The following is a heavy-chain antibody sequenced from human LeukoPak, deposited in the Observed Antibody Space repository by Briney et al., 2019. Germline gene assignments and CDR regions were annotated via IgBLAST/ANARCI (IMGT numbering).Heavy chain of an antibody. CDR2: ISGGADRT. V-gene: IGHV3-23*01. D-gene: IGHD3-22*01. J-gene: IGHJ4*02. CDR3: ARVVVITGYYFDY. CDR1: GFTFSSFA. Sequence: GGSLRLSCAASGFTFSSFAMSWVRQAPGKGLEWVSGISGGADRTNYADSVKGRFTISRDNSKNTLYLQMNSLRAEDTAVYYCARVVVITGYYFDYWGQGTLVTVSS.